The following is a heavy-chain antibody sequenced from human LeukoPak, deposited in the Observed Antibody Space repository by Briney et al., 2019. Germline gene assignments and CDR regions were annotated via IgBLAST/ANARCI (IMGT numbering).Heavy chain of an antibody. J-gene: IGHJ3*02. V-gene: IGHV4-59*01. CDR1: GGSISNYH. CDR3: VRVQADGHSDI. D-gene: IGHD5-24*01. Sequence: SETLSLTCTVSGGSISNYHWRWIRQPPGKGLGWIGYIYYRWSTNYNPSLESRVTISVDMSKNQFSLKLNSATAADTAVYYCVRVQADGHSDIWGQGTMVTVSS. CDR2: IYYRWST.